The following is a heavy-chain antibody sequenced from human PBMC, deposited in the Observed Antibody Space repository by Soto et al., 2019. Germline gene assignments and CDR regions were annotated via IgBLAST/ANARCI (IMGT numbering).Heavy chain of an antibody. J-gene: IGHJ4*02. Sequence: GGSLRLSCAASGFTFSTYAMSWVRQAPGKGLEWVSGISGSGGRTYYADSVKGRFTISRDNSKNTLYPQMNSLRAEDTAVYYCAKVPYDSSRYYLAYWGQGTLVTVSS. CDR3: AKVPYDSSRYYLAY. D-gene: IGHD3-22*01. CDR2: ISGSGGRT. CDR1: GFTFSTYA. V-gene: IGHV3-23*01.